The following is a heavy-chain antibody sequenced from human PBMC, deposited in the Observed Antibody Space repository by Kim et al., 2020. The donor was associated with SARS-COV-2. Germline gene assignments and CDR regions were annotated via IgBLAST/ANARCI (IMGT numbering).Heavy chain of an antibody. CDR2: INHSGST. CDR1: GGSFSGYY. D-gene: IGHD3-3*01. V-gene: IGHV4-34*01. Sequence: SETLSLTCAVYGGSFSGYYWSWIRQPPGKGLEWIGEINHSGSTNYNPSLKSRVTISVDTSKNQFSLKLSSVTAADTAVYYCARGSWLLHHYFDYWGQGTLVTVSS. J-gene: IGHJ4*02. CDR3: ARGSWLLHHYFDY.